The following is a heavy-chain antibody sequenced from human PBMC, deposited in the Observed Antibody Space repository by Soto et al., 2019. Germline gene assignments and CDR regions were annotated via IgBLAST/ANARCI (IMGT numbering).Heavy chain of an antibody. CDR3: AREGAAPYYYWGMDV. V-gene: IGHV4-31*03. Sequence: SETLSLTCTVSGGSISSGGYFWSWIRQHPGKGLEWIGFIYYSGSTYYNPSLKSRVTISVNTSKNQFSLKLSLVTAADTAVYYCAREGAAPYYYWGMDVWGQGTTVTVSS. D-gene: IGHD6-6*01. J-gene: IGHJ6*02. CDR1: GGSISSGGYF. CDR2: IYYSGST.